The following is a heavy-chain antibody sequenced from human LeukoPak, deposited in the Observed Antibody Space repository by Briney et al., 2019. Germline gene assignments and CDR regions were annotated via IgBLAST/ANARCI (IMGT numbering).Heavy chain of an antibody. Sequence: PGGSLRLSCAASGFTFSSYAMSWVRQAPGKGLEWVANIKQDGSEKYYVDSVKGRFTISRDNAKNSLYLQMNSLRAEDTAVYYCAREGAAAGAYFDYWGQGTLVTVSS. CDR3: AREGAAAGAYFDY. V-gene: IGHV3-7*03. D-gene: IGHD6-13*01. J-gene: IGHJ4*02. CDR2: IKQDGSEK. CDR1: GFTFSSYA.